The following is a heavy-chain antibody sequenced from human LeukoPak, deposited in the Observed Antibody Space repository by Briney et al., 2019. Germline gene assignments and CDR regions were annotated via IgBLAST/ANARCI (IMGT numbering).Heavy chain of an antibody. CDR1: GFTFSSYS. V-gene: IGHV3-21*01. Sequence: GGSLRLSCAASGFTFSSYSMNWVRQAPGKGLEWVSSISRSSSYIYYADSVKGLFTISRDNARNSLYLQMNSLRAEDTAVYYCARDSPYYYDNSGYYYFDYWGQGTLVTVSS. CDR2: ISRSSSYI. D-gene: IGHD3-22*01. CDR3: ARDSPYYYDNSGYYYFDY. J-gene: IGHJ4*02.